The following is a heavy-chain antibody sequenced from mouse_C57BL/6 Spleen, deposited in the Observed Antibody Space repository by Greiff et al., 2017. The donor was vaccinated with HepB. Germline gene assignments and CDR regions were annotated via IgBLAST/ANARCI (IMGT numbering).Heavy chain of an antibody. CDR1: GYSFTGYF. CDR2: INPYNGDT. Sequence: VQLKESGPELVKPGDSVKISCKASGYSFTGYFMNWVMQSHGKSLEWIGRINPYNGDTFYNQKFKGKATLTVDKSSSTAHMELRSLTSEDSAVYYCALSYYGSPYYFDYWGQGTTLTVSS. D-gene: IGHD1-1*01. CDR3: ALSYYGSPYYFDY. J-gene: IGHJ2*01. V-gene: IGHV1-20*01.